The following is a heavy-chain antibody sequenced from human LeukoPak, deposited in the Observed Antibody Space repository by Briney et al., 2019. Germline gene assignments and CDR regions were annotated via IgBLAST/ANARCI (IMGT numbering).Heavy chain of an antibody. CDR2: IYYSGST. Sequence: SETLSLTCTVSGDSISNYYWNWIRQPPGKGLEWTGYIYYSGSTNYNPSLKSRVTISVDTSKNQFSLKLSSVTAADTAVYYCARESYYYGSGSYYNSQYYFDYWGQGTLVTVSS. CDR1: GDSISNYY. V-gene: IGHV4-59*12. D-gene: IGHD3-10*01. CDR3: ARESYYYGSGSYYNSQYYFDY. J-gene: IGHJ4*02.